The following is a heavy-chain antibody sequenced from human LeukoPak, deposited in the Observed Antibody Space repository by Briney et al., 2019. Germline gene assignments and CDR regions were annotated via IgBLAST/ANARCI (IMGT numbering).Heavy chain of an antibody. V-gene: IGHV1-3*01. J-gene: IGHJ4*02. CDR1: GYTFSDYV. Sequence: ASVKVSCKASGYTFSDYVVHWVRQAPGHRVEWMGWIDAGNGDTRYSQKFQGRVTITTDTSASTAYIELRRLRSEDTAMYYGASGSTSDWPLDHWGQETLVIISS. D-gene: IGHD1-26*01. CDR2: IDAGNGDT. CDR3: ASGSTSDWPLDH.